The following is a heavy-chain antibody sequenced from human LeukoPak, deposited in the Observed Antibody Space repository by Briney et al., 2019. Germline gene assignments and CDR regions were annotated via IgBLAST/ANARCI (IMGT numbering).Heavy chain of an antibody. V-gene: IGHV4-39*01. CDR3: ARLPAMATVTYLR. J-gene: IGHJ4*02. D-gene: IGHD4-17*01. Sequence: PSETLSLTCTVSGGSISSGGYYWSWIRQPPGKGLEWIGSIYNSGSTYYNPSLKSRVTISVDSSKNQFSLKLSSVTAADTAVFYCARLPAMATVTYLRWGQGTLVTVFS. CDR2: IYNSGST. CDR1: GGSISSGGYY.